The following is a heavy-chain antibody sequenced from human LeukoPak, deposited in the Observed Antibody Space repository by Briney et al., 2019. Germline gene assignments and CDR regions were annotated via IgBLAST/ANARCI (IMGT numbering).Heavy chain of an antibody. CDR2: IRGRVYGGTT. D-gene: IGHD6-13*01. Sequence: PGGSLRLSCTASGFTFGEYAMGWVRQAPGKGLEWVSFIRGRVYGGTTEYAASVKGRFTISRDDSKSIAYLQMNSLKIEDTAVYYCFKYSSSSVDYWGQGTLVTVSS. CDR1: GFTFGEYA. J-gene: IGHJ4*02. CDR3: FKYSSSSVDY. V-gene: IGHV3-49*04.